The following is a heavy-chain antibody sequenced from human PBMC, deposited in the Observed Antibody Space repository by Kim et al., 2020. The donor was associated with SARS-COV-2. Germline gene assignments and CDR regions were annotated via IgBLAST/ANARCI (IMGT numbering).Heavy chain of an antibody. J-gene: IGHJ4*02. CDR3: ANRRGAAACYVIDH. CDR1: GFTFTSYA. D-gene: IGHD6-13*01. Sequence: GGSLRLSCVGSGFTFTSYAMNWVRQAPGKGLEWVSGMSGSGGSAYYADSVRGRFTISRDNLTNTVYLQMNNLKVEDTALYFCANRRGAAACYVIDHWGQGTLVTVSS. V-gene: IGHV3-23*01. CDR2: MSGSGGSA.